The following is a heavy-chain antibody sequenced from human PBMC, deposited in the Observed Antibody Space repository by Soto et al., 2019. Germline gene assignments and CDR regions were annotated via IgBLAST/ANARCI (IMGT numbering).Heavy chain of an antibody. D-gene: IGHD6-19*01. CDR2: IIPIFGTA. V-gene: IGHV1-69*13. CDR1: GGTFSSYA. Sequence: SVKVSCKASGGTFSSYAISWVRQAPGQGLEWMGGIIPIFGTANYAQKFQGRVTITADESTSTAYMELSSLRSEDTAVYYCARDRGIAVAGFNWFDPWGQGTLVTVYS. CDR3: ARDRGIAVAGFNWFDP. J-gene: IGHJ5*02.